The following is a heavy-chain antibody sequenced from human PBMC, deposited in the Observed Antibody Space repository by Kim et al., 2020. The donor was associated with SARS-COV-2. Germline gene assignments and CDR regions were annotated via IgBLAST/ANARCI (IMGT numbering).Heavy chain of an antibody. J-gene: IGHJ5*02. D-gene: IGHD6-6*01. CDR2: IYYSGST. Sequence: SETLSLTCTVSGGSISSGSYYWSWIRQPPGKGLEWIGYIYYSGSTNYNPSLKSRVTISVDTSKNQFSLKLSSVTAADTAVYYCARMASGWFDPWGQGTLV. CDR1: GGSISSGSYY. CDR3: ARMASGWFDP. V-gene: IGHV4-61*01.